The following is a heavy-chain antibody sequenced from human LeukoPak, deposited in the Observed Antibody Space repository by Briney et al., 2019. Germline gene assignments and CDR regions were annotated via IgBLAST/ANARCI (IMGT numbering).Heavy chain of an antibody. V-gene: IGHV1-2*02. CDR1: GYTFTGYY. CDR3: ARGYYYDSSTSDY. Sequence: ASVKVSFKASGYTFTGYYMHWVRQAPGQGLEWMGWINPNSGGTNYAQKFQGRVTMTRDTSISTAYMELSRLRSDDTAVYYCARGYYYDSSTSDYWGQGTLVTVSS. D-gene: IGHD3-22*01. J-gene: IGHJ4*02. CDR2: INPNSGGT.